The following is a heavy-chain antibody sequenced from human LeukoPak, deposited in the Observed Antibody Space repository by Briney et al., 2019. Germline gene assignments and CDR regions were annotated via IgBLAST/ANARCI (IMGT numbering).Heavy chain of an antibody. CDR2: IQYDGNNK. CDR3: AKERYSSSSLFAITPFDY. Sequence: PGGSLRLSCTASGFTFSSYGMHWVRQAPGKGLEWVAIIQYDGNNKHYVDSVQGRFTISRDNSKNTLYLQMNSLRPEDTAVYYCAKERYSSSSLFAITPFDYWVQGSLVTVSS. J-gene: IGHJ4*02. CDR1: GFTFSSYG. D-gene: IGHD6-13*01. V-gene: IGHV3-30*02.